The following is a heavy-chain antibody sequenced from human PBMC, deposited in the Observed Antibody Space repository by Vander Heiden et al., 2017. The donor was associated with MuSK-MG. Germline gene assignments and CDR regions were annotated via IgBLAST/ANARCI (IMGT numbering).Heavy chain of an antibody. J-gene: IGHJ6*03. D-gene: IGHD2-2*01. CDR1: GGSFSGYY. CDR3: ARAKLVPAFSYYYYMDV. V-gene: IGHV4-34*01. CDR2: INHSVST. Sequence: QVHLQQWGAGLLKPSETLSRTCAVYGGSFSGYYWTWIRQPPGKGLEWIGEINHSVSTNYNSSLKSRVSISVDPSKNQFSLKLTSVIAADTAVYYCARAKLVPAFSYYYYMDVWDKGTRVTVSS.